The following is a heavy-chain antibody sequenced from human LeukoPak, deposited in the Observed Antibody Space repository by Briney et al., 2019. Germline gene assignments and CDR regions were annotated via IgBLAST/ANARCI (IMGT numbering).Heavy chain of an antibody. J-gene: IGHJ4*02. CDR2: INTNTGNP. V-gene: IGHV7-4-1*02. CDR1: GYTFTSYA. CDR3: AREVRSVEQRAHDY. Sequence: ASVKVSCKASGYTFTSYAMNWGRQAPGQGLEWMGWINTNTGNPTYAQGFTGRFVFSLDTSVSTAYLQISSLKAEDTAVYYCAREVRSVEQRAHDYWGQGTLVTVSS. D-gene: IGHD6-25*01.